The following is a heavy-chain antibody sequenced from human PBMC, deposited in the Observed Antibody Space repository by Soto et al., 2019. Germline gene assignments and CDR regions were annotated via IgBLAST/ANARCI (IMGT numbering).Heavy chain of an antibody. CDR1: GGTLTNYA. J-gene: IGHJ4*02. V-gene: IGHV1-69*06. CDR3: ARDRPSTSGPFDY. Sequence: QVQLVKSGPEVKEPGSSVEVSCKAPGGTLTNYAITWVRQAPGQGLEWVGGIIPIFNTPTYAQNFQGRVTITVDRSTRTAYLELSSLKSEDTAVYYCARDRPSTSGPFDYWGQGTLVTVSS. CDR2: IIPIFNTP. D-gene: IGHD2-2*01.